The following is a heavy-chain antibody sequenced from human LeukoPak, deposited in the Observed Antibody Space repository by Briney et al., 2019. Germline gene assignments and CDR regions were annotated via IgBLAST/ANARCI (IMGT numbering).Heavy chain of an antibody. Sequence: SETLSLTCTVSGGSIGSGGYYWSWIRQHPGKGLEWIGYIYYSGSTYYNPSLKSRVTISVDTSKNQFSLKLSSVTAADTAVYYCARDGSHRGGWFDPWGQGTLVTVSS. CDR1: GGSIGSGGYY. J-gene: IGHJ5*02. CDR2: IYYSGST. D-gene: IGHD3-16*01. V-gene: IGHV4-31*03. CDR3: ARDGSHRGGWFDP.